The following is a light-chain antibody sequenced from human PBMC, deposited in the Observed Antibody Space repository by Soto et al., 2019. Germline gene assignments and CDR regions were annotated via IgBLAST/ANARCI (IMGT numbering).Light chain of an antibody. CDR1: RSNIGNIGNNY. J-gene: IGLJ2*01. CDR2: DNN. V-gene: IGLV1-51*01. Sequence: QSVLTQPPSVSAAPGQKVTISCSGSRSNIGNIGNNYVSWYQQLPGTAPKLLIYDNNKRPSGIPDRFSGSKSGTSATLGITGLQTGDEADYYCGTWDFSLSAVVFGGGTKLTVL. CDR3: GTWDFSLSAVV.